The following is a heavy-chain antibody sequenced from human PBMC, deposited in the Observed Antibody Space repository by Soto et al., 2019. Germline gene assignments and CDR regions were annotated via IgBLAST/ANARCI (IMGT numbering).Heavy chain of an antibody. CDR1: GGSISSSNW. J-gene: IGHJ6*02. CDR3: ATLLPFHYYGMDV. CDR2: IYHSGST. D-gene: IGHD2-15*01. V-gene: IGHV4-4*02. Sequence: PSETLSLTCAVSGGSISSSNWWSWVRQPPGKGLEWIGEIYHSGSTNYNPSLKSRVTISVDKSKNQFSLKLSSVTAADTAVYYCATLLPFHYYGMDVWGQGTTVTVS.